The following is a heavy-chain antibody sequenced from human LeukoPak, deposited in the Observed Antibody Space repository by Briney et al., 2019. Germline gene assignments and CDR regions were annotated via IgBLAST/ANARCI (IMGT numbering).Heavy chain of an antibody. D-gene: IGHD2-15*01. CDR3: ARESYSLIDY. V-gene: IGHV4-59*02. CDR2: IYYDGGT. J-gene: IGHJ4*02. CDR1: GGPVTSYY. Sequence: SETLSLTCTVSGGPVTSYYWSWIRQPPGKGLEWIGYIYYDGGTNYNPSLKSRVTMSVDTSKNQFSLKLSSVTAADTAVYYCARESYSLIDYWGQGTLVTVSS.